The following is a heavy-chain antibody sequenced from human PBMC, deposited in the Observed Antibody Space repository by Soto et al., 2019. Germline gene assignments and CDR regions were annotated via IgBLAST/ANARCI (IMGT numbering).Heavy chain of an antibody. CDR1: GFTFGDYA. Sequence: EVQLVESGGGLVQPGRSLRLSCIASGFTFGDYAMSWVRQAPGKGLEWVSFIRSKAYGGTTEYAASVEGRFTISRDDPKSIAYLEMNSLKTEDTAMYYCTRAVTTVVTPGYWGQGTLVTVSP. J-gene: IGHJ4*02. V-gene: IGHV3-49*04. CDR2: IRSKAYGGTT. D-gene: IGHD4-17*01. CDR3: TRAVTTVVTPGY.